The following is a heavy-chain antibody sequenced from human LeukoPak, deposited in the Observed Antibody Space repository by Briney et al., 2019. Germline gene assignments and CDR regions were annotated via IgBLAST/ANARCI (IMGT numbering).Heavy chain of an antibody. D-gene: IGHD2-15*01. CDR1: GGSFSGYY. CDR3: ALEKVGYCSGGSCYPEGYFDY. J-gene: IGHJ4*02. Sequence: SETLSLTCAVYGGSFSGYYWSWIRQPPGKGLEWIGEINHSGSTNYNPSLESRVTISVDTSKNQFSLKLSSVTAADTAVYYCALEKVGYCSGGSCYPEGYFDYWGQGTLVTVSS. CDR2: INHSGST. V-gene: IGHV4-34*01.